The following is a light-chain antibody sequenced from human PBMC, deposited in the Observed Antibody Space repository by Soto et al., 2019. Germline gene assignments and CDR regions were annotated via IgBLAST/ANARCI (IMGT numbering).Light chain of an antibody. CDR1: QSISNF. J-gene: IGKJ3*01. CDR2: GAS. V-gene: IGKV1-39*01. CDR3: QQSYSTIFT. Sequence: DIQMTQSPSSLSASVGDRVTITCRASQSISNFLNWYQQKPGKAPKLLIYGASTLQGGVPSRFSGSGSGTDFTLSISSLQPEDFASYYCQQSYSTIFTFGPGTKVDIK.